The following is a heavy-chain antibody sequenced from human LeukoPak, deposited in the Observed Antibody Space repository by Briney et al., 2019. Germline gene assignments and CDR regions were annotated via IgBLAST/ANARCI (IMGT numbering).Heavy chain of an antibody. CDR1: GYTFTNYD. D-gene: IGHD3-10*01. V-gene: IGHV1-8*01. Sequence: ASVTVSCKTSGYTFTNYDINWVRQAAGQGLEWMGWMSTQSGDAVFAKRFQGRVTFTRDTSMRTAYMELTSLTSDDTAVYYCARPPMGRGALEWGQGTLVTVSP. CDR2: MSTQSGDA. J-gene: IGHJ4*02. CDR3: ARPPMGRGALE.